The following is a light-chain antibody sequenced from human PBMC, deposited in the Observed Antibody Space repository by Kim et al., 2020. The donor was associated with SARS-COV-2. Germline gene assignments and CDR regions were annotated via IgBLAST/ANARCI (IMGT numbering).Light chain of an antibody. CDR2: GKN. CDR3: NSRDTNDIVL. Sequence: SSELTQDPAVSVALGQTVRITCQGDSLRSYYATWYQQKPGQAPILLIYGKNNRPSGIPDRFSGSSSGNSASLTITGTQAGDGADYYCNSRDTNDIVLFGGGTQLTVL. J-gene: IGLJ2*01. V-gene: IGLV3-19*01. CDR1: SLRSYY.